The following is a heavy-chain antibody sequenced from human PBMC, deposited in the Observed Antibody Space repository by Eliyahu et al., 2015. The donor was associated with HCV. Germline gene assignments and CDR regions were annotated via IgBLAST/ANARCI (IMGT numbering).Heavy chain of an antibody. CDR1: GYTFTSYG. CDR3: ARAVEGPRMGDYFDY. J-gene: IGHJ4*02. D-gene: IGHD5-24*01. V-gene: IGHV1-18*01. Sequence: QVQLVQSGAEVKKPGASVKVSCKASGYTFTSYGISWVRQAPGQGLEWMGWISTYNGNTNYAQKLQGRVTMTTDTSTSTAYMELRSLRSDDTAVYYCARAVEGPRMGDYFDYWGQGTLVTVSS. CDR2: ISTYNGNT.